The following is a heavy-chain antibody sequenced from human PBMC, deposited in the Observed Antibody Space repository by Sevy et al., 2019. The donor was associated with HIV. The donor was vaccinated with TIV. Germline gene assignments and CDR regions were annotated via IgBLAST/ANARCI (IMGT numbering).Heavy chain of an antibody. CDR2: LSFGCGKI. CDR3: AREGCTRPHDY. V-gene: IGHV3-23*01. D-gene: IGHD2-8*01. CDR1: GFAFYDYS. Sequence: GGSLRLSCAASGFAFYDYSMSWIRQAPGKGLGWVATLSFGCGKINYADSVKGGFTNSRDNSKNSFYLQMDNLRVEDTALYYCAREGCTRPHDYWGQGTRVTVSS. J-gene: IGHJ4*02.